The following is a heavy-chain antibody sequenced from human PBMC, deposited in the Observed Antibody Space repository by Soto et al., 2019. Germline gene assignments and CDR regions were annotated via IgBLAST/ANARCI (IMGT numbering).Heavy chain of an antibody. CDR2: TYYRSKWYN. Sequence: SQTLSLTCAISGVSVSSNSAAWNWIRQSPSRGLEWLGRTYYRSKWYNDYAVSVKSRITINPDTSKNQFSLQLNSVTPEDTAVYYCARVARLGSSSWYYFDYWGQGTLVTVSS. V-gene: IGHV6-1*01. D-gene: IGHD6-13*01. CDR3: ARVARLGSSSWYYFDY. CDR1: GVSVSSNSAA. J-gene: IGHJ4*02.